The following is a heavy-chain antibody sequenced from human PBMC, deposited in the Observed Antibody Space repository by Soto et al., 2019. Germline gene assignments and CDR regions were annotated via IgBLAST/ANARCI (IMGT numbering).Heavy chain of an antibody. CDR2: FDPEDGET. CDR1: GYTLTELS. CDR3: ATDLHSSSWYQRH. J-gene: IGHJ4*02. D-gene: IGHD6-13*01. V-gene: IGHV1-24*01. Sequence: ASGKVCCKVSGYTLTELSMHWVRQAPGKGLEWMGGFDPEDGETIYAQKFQGRVTMTEDTSTDTAYMELSSLRSEDTAVYYCATDLHSSSWYQRHWGQGTLVTVSS.